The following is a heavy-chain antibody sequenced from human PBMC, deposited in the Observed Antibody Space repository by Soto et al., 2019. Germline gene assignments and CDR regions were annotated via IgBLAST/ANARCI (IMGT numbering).Heavy chain of an antibody. CDR1: GFTFDDYA. CDR3: AKGLEDYYGSGSYPGWFDP. CDR2: ISWDGGST. J-gene: IGHJ5*02. Sequence: EVQLVESGGVVVQPGGSLRLSCAASGFTFDDYAMHWVRQAPGKGLEWVSLISWDGGSTYYADSVKGRFTISRDNSKNSLYLQMNSRRAEDTALYYCAKGLEDYYGSGSYPGWFDPWGQGTLVTVSS. D-gene: IGHD3-10*01. V-gene: IGHV3-43D*04.